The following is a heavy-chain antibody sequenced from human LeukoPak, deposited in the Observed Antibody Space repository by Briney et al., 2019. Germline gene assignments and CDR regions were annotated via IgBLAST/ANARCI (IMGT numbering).Heavy chain of an antibody. CDR2: INHSGST. D-gene: IGHD6-19*01. J-gene: IGHJ4*02. V-gene: IGHV4-34*01. CDR1: GFTFSSCA. Sequence: GSLRLSCAASGFTFSSCAMSWVRQPPGKGLEWIGEINHSGSTNYNPSLKSRVTISVDTSKNQFSLKLSSVTAADTAVYYCARVRYSSGWSDYWGQGTLVTVSS. CDR3: ARVRYSSGWSDY.